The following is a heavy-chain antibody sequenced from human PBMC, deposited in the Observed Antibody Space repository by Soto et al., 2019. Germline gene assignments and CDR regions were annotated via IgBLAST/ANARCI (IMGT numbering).Heavy chain of an antibody. D-gene: IGHD3-10*01. CDR2: IYYSGST. Sequence: QVQLQESGPGLVKPSQTLSLTCTVSGGSISSGGYYWSWIRQHPGKGLEWIGDIYYSGSTDYNPSLKSRVTISVDASKNQFYLKLSSVTAADTAVYYCARENRGEGYCMDVWGQGTTVTVSS. CDR3: ARENRGEGYCMDV. CDR1: GGSISSGGYY. J-gene: IGHJ6*02. V-gene: IGHV4-31*03.